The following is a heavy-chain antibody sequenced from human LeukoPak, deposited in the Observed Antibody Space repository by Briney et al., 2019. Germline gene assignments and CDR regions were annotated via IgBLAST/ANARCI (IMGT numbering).Heavy chain of an antibody. CDR2: ISYDGSSK. D-gene: IGHD5-12*01. CDR3: ARDGRDGYKYYFDY. J-gene: IGHJ4*02. CDR1: GFTFSSYA. V-gene: IGHV3-30-3*01. Sequence: PGGSLRLSCAASGFTFSSYAMPWVRQAPGKGLEWVAVISYDGSSKYYADSVKGRFTISRDNSKNTLYLQMNSLRAEDTAVYYCARDGRDGYKYYFDYWGQGTLVTVSS.